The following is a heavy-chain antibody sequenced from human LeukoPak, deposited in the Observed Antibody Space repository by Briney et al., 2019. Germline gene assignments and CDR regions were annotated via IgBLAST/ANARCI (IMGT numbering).Heavy chain of an antibody. Sequence: PSETLSLTCTVSGGSISSSSYYWGWIRQPPGKGLEWIGSIYYSGSTYYNPSLKSRVTISVDTSKNQFSLKLSSVTAADTAVYYCGVVTLYYYYMDVWGKGTTVTVYS. CDR1: GGSISSSSYY. CDR2: IYYSGST. V-gene: IGHV4-39*01. D-gene: IGHD3-3*01. CDR3: GVVTLYYYYMDV. J-gene: IGHJ6*03.